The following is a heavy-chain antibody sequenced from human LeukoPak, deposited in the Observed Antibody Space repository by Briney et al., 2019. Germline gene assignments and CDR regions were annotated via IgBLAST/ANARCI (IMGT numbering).Heavy chain of an antibody. V-gene: IGHV3-30-3*01. CDR1: GFTFSSYA. Sequence: GGSLRLSCAASGFTFSSYAMHWVRQAPGKGLEWVAVISHDGSNKYYADSVKGRFTISRDNSKNTLYLQMNSLRAEDTAVYYCAREAEWLVLGRAFFDYWGQGTLVTVSS. CDR2: ISHDGSNK. CDR3: AREAEWLVLGRAFFDY. D-gene: IGHD6-19*01. J-gene: IGHJ4*02.